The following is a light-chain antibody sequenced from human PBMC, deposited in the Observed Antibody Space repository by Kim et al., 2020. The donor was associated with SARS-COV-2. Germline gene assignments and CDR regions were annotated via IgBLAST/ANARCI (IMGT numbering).Light chain of an antibody. CDR1: SSNIGTNS. Sequence: GQRVTITCSGGSSNIGTNSVNWYQLLPGTAPKLLIFSHNQRPSGVPARVSGSKSGTSASLAISGLQSEDEADYFCASWDDSLKRPVFGGGTQLTVL. V-gene: IGLV1-44*01. J-gene: IGLJ3*02. CDR2: SHN. CDR3: ASWDDSLKRPV.